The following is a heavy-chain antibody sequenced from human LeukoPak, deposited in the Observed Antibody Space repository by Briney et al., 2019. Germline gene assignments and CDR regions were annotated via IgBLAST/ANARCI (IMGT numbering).Heavy chain of an antibody. CDR1: GFTFNNYT. V-gene: IGHV3-21*01. CDR2: ISRNGIYI. J-gene: IGHJ5*02. D-gene: IGHD2-15*01. CDR3: ARDGLPATVANWFDP. Sequence: PGGSLRLSCAASGFTFNNYTMNWVRQAPGKGPEWVSSISRNGIYIKYVDSAKGRFAVSRDNAKNSLYLQMNSLRAEDTAVYYCARDGLPATVANWFDPWGQGTLVTVSS.